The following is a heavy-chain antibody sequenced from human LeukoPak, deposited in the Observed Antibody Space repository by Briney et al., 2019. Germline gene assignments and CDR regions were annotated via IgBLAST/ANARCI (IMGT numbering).Heavy chain of an antibody. CDR1: GYTFTSYD. Sequence: ASVNVSCKASGYTFTSYDINWARQATGQGLEWMGWMNPNSGNTGYAQKFQCRVTMTRNTSISTAYMELSSLRSEDTAVYYCARGVVPAAMMAGAYYYYYYMDVWGKGTTVTVSS. CDR3: ARGVVPAAMMAGAYYYYYYMDV. J-gene: IGHJ6*03. V-gene: IGHV1-8*01. D-gene: IGHD2-2*01. CDR2: MNPNSGNT.